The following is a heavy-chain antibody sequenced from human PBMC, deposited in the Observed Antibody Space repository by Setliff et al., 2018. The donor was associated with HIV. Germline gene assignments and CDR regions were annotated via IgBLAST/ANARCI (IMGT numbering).Heavy chain of an antibody. CDR2: INSASGGT. Sequence: ASVKVSCKASGYTFTDNYIHWGRQAPGQGLEWMAWINSASGGTNYAQNLQGRVTVTRDTSINTVYLEVNGLKSDDTAVYYCARDYIHVFDIWGQGTMVTVSS. V-gene: IGHV1-2*02. CDR3: ARDYIHVFDI. CDR1: GYTFTDNY. J-gene: IGHJ3*02.